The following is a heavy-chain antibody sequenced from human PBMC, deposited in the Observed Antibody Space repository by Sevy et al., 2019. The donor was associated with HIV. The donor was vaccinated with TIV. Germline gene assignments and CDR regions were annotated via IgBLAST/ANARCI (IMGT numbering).Heavy chain of an antibody. J-gene: IGHJ4*02. CDR3: VRDSVGSSRTRYFDY. CDR1: GYTFTSYG. Sequence: ASVKVSCKASGYTFTSYGISWVRQAPGQGLEWMGWIRGYSGNIDSAQKFQGRVTMTTETYTTTAYMELRSQRSDDTAVYYCVRDSVGSSRTRYFDYWGQGTLVTVSS. D-gene: IGHD6-13*01. CDR2: IRGYSGNI. V-gene: IGHV1-18*04.